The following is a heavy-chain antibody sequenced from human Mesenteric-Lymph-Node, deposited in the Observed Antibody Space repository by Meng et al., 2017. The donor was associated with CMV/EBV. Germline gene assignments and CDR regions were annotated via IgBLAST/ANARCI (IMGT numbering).Heavy chain of an antibody. CDR3: ARGIFADKDEDY. Sequence: SLKISCSASGFTFDDYAMHWVRQAPGKGLEWVSGISWNSGSIGYADSVKGRFTISRDNAKNSLYLQMNSLRAEDTALYYCARGIFADKDEDYWGQGTLVTVSS. J-gene: IGHJ4*02. V-gene: IGHV3-9*01. D-gene: IGHD3-3*01. CDR1: GFTFDDYA. CDR2: ISWNSGSI.